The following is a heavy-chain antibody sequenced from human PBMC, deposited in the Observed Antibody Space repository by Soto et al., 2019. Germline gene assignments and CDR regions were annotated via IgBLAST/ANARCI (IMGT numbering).Heavy chain of an antibody. CDR1: GGSISSGGYY. J-gene: IGHJ5*02. CDR2: IYYSGST. D-gene: IGHD2-2*02. V-gene: IGHV4-31*03. CDR3: AGVTATAILPELRWFDP. Sequence: QVQLQESGPGLVKPSQTLSLTCTVSGGSISSGGYYWSWIRQHPGKGLEWIGYIYYSGSTYYNPSLKSRVTLSVDTSKNQYSLWLCAVTAADTAVYYCAGVTATAILPELRWFDPWGQGTLVTVSS.